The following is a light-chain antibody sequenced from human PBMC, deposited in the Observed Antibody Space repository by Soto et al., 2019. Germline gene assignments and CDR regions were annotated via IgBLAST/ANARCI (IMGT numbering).Light chain of an antibody. CDR1: QSVSSY. Sequence: EIVLTQSPATLSLSPGERATLSCRASQSVSSYLAWYQQKPGQAPRLLIYGASSRATGIPDRFSGSGSGTDFTLTISRLEPEDFAVYFCQQYGGFPITFGQGTRLEI. V-gene: IGKV3-20*01. J-gene: IGKJ5*01. CDR3: QQYGGFPIT. CDR2: GAS.